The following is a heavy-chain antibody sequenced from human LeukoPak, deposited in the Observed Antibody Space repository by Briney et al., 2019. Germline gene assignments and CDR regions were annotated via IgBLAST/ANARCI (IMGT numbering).Heavy chain of an antibody. V-gene: IGHV3-23*01. D-gene: IGHD3-10*01. Sequence: GGSLRLSCAASGFTFSSYAVNWVRQAPGKGLKWVSTISGSGGSTYYADSVKGRFTISRDNSKNTLYLQMNSLRAEDTAVYYCAKGAITMVRGVIIYWGQGTLVTVSS. CDR1: GFTFSSYA. CDR3: AKGAITMVRGVIIY. CDR2: ISGSGGST. J-gene: IGHJ4*02.